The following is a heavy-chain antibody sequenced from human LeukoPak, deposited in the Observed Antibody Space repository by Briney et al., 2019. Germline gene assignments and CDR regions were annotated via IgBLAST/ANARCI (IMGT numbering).Heavy chain of an antibody. CDR2: IYYSGST. Sequence: SETLSLTCTVSGGSISSSSYYWGWIRQPPGKGLEWIGSIYYSGSTYYNPSLKSRVTISVDTSKNQFSLKLSSVTAADTAVYYCASEDAYCGGDCYPYWGQGTLVTVSS. D-gene: IGHD2-21*02. J-gene: IGHJ4*02. CDR3: ASEDAYCGGDCYPY. CDR1: GGSISSSSYY. V-gene: IGHV4-39*01.